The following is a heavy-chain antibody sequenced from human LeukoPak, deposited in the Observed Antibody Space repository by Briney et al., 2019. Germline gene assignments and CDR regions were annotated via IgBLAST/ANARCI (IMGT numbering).Heavy chain of an antibody. CDR3: VAGTYSYYFDF. D-gene: IGHD3-10*01. V-gene: IGHV5-51*01. CDR1: GYSFTSYW. J-gene: IGHJ4*02. CDR2: IYPGDSDT. Sequence: GESLKISCKGSGYSFTSYWIGLVRQMPGKGLEWMGIIYPGDSDTTYSPSFQGQVTISADKSISTAYLQWSSLKASDTAMYYCVAGTYSYYFDFWGQGTLVTVSS.